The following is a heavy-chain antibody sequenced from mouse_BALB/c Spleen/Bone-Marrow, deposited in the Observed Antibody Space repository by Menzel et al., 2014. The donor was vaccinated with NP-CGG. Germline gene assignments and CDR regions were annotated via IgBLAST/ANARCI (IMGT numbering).Heavy chain of an antibody. CDR2: ISNGSSTI. D-gene: IGHD2-4*01. V-gene: IGHV5-17*02. CDR1: GFTFSSFG. J-gene: IGHJ4*01. Sequence: EVKLEESGGGLVQPGGSRKLSCAASGFTFSSFGMHWVRQAPEKGLEWVAYISNGSSTIYYADTVKGRFTISRDNTKNTLFXQXTSLRSEDTAMYYCARKGAMITHYYAMDYWGQGTSVTVSS. CDR3: ARKGAMITHYYAMDY.